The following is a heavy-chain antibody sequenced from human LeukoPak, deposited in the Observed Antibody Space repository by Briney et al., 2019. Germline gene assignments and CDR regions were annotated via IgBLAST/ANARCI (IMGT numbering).Heavy chain of an antibody. CDR3: ARLRGYTSSRAHNYYYYYYMDV. J-gene: IGHJ6*03. CDR2: IYYSGSI. CDR1: GGSINSTNYY. Sequence: SETLSLTCSVSGGSINSTNYYWCWIRQPPGKGLEWIANIYYSGSIYNNPSLKSRVTISVDTSKNQFSLKLSSVTAADTAVYYCARLRGYTSSRAHNYYYYYYMDVWGKGTTVTVSS. D-gene: IGHD6-13*01. V-gene: IGHV4-39*01.